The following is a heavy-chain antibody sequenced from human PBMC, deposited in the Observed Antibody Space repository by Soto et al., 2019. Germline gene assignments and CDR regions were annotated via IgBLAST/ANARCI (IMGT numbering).Heavy chain of an antibody. J-gene: IGHJ4*02. CDR3: ARGLYDFWSGYFTN. Sequence: SDTLSLTCAVYGGSFSVYYWSWIRQPPGKGLEWIGEINHSGSTNYNPSLKSRVTISVDTSKNQFSLKLSSVTAADTAVYYCARGLYDFWSGYFTNWGQGTLVTVSS. D-gene: IGHD3-3*01. V-gene: IGHV4-34*01. CDR2: INHSGST. CDR1: GGSFSVYY.